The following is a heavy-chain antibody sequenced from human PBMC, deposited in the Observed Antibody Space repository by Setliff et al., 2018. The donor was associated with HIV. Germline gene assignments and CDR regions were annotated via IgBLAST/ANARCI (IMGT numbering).Heavy chain of an antibody. CDR3: ARLRREEQWLVRGWFDP. V-gene: IGHV4-4*07. CDR2: IYPSGST. J-gene: IGHJ5*02. D-gene: IGHD6-19*01. Sequence: PSETLSLTCTVSGGSISSYYWSWIRQPAGKGLEWIGRIYPSGSTNYNPSLKSRVTMSVDTSKNQFSLKLSSVTAADTAVYYCARLRREEQWLVRGWFDPWGQGTLITVSS. CDR1: GGSISSYY.